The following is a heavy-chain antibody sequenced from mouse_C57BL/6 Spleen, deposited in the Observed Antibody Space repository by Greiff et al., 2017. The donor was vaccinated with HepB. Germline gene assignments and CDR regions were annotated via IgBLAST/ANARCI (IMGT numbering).Heavy chain of an antibody. Sequence: QVQLQQSGAELARPWASVKLSCTASGYTFTSYGISWVKQRTGHGLQWSGEIYPRSGNNYYNEKFKGKTTLTADTSYSTAYMALRSLTSEDSAVSFFARENLEGYFDYWGQGTTLTVSS. CDR3: ARENLEGYFDY. V-gene: IGHV1-81*01. CDR2: IYPRSGNN. J-gene: IGHJ2*01. CDR1: GYTFTSYG.